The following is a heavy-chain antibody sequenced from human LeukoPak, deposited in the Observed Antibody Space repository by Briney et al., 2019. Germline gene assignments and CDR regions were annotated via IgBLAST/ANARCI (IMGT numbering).Heavy chain of an antibody. Sequence: GGSLRLSCAASGFTFSSYGMHWVRQAPGKGLAWVSRINTDGSSTSYADSVKGRFTISRDNAKNTLYLQMDSLRAEDTAVYYCARSLLYYYDSSGPENWGQGSLVTVSS. CDR3: ARSLLYYYDSSGPEN. CDR1: GFTFSSYG. CDR2: INTDGSST. D-gene: IGHD3-22*01. V-gene: IGHV3-74*01. J-gene: IGHJ4*02.